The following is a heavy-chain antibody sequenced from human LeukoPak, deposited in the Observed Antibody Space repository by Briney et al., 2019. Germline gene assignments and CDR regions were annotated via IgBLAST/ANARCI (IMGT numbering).Heavy chain of an antibody. Sequence: ASVKVSCKASGYTFTSYGISWVRQAPGQGLEWMGWISAYNGNTNYAQKLQGRVTMTTDTSTSTAYMELRSLRSDDTAVYYCATVVEPADSLDAFDIWGQGTMVTVSS. CDR3: ATVVEPADSLDAFDI. V-gene: IGHV1-18*01. D-gene: IGHD2-21*01. J-gene: IGHJ3*02. CDR1: GYTFTSYG. CDR2: ISAYNGNT.